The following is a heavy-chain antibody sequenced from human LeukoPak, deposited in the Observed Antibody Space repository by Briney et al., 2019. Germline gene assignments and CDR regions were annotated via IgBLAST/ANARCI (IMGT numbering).Heavy chain of an antibody. Sequence: GGSLRLSCAASGLTFSSYSMNWVRQAPGKGLEWVSSISSSSSYIYYADSVKGRFTISRDNAKNSLYLQMNSLRAEDTAVYYCARDGVVVVVAATKPGYYYGMDVWGKGTTVTVSS. J-gene: IGHJ6*04. D-gene: IGHD2-15*01. V-gene: IGHV3-21*01. CDR1: GLTFSSYS. CDR3: ARDGVVVVVAATKPGYYYGMDV. CDR2: ISSSSSYI.